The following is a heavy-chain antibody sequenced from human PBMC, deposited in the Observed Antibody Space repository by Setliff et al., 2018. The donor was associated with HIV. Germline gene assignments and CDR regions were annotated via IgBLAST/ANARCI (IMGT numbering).Heavy chain of an antibody. CDR3: ARGDSSGYYYYYGMDV. CDR2: ISAYNGNT. J-gene: IGHJ6*02. V-gene: IGHV1-18*01. D-gene: IGHD6-19*01. CDR1: GGTFGRFG. Sequence: ASVKVSCKASGGTFGRFGISWVRQAPGQGLEWMGWISAYNGNTNYAQKLQGRVTMTTDTSTSTAYMELRSLRSDDTAVYYCARGDSSGYYYYYGMDVWGQGTTVTVSS.